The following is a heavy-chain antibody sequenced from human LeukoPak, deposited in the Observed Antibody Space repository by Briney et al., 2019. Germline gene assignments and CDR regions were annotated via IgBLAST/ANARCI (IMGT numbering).Heavy chain of an antibody. D-gene: IGHD5-24*01. Sequence: PGGSLRLSCAASGFTFSSYWMSWVRQAPGKGLEWVAVISYDGSNKYYADSVKGRFTISRDNSKNTLYLQMNGLRAEDTAVYYCAKGQIVEMATTPGAFDIWGQGTMVTVSS. J-gene: IGHJ3*02. CDR3: AKGQIVEMATTPGAFDI. CDR1: GFTFSSYW. CDR2: ISYDGSNK. V-gene: IGHV3-30*18.